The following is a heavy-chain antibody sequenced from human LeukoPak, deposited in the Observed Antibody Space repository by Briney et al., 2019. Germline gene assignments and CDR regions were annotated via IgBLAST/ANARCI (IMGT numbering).Heavy chain of an antibody. CDR1: GFTFSSYW. Sequence: PGGSLRLSCAASGFTFSSYWMSWVRQAPGKGLEWVANIKQDGSEKYYVDSVKGRFTISRDNDKNSLYLQMNSLRAEDTAVYYCARRMTTVTAYFDYWGQGTLVTVSS. CDR2: IKQDGSEK. J-gene: IGHJ4*02. CDR3: ARRMTTVTAYFDY. D-gene: IGHD4-11*01. V-gene: IGHV3-7*01.